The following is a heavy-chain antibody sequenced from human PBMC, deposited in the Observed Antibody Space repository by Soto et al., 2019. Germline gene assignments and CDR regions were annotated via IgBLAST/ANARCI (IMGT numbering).Heavy chain of an antibody. CDR1: GYTFASYA. V-gene: IGHV1-18*04. J-gene: IGHJ4*02. D-gene: IGHD2-15*01. Sequence: ASVKVSCKASGYTFASYAVTWVRQAPGQGPEWMGWITTYNGHTKSALKFQGRLTMTTDTTTSAAHMELRSLKSDDTAVYYCARADVVATWGAPLDYWGQGTLVTVSS. CDR3: ARADVVATWGAPLDY. CDR2: ITTYNGHT.